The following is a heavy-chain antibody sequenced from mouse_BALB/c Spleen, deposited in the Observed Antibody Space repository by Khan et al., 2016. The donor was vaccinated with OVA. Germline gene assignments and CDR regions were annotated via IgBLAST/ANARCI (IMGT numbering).Heavy chain of an antibody. V-gene: IGHV5-17*02. D-gene: IGHD1-1*02. CDR1: GFTFSNFG. J-gene: IGHJ1*01. Sequence: EVELVESGGGLVQPRGSRKLSCAASGFTFSNFGMHWVRQAPEKGLEWVAYISSGSNTIHYADTVKGRFTISRDNPKNTLFLQMTSLRSEDTAMYYCVREDYGHWYFDVWGAGTTVTVSS. CDR2: ISSGSNTI. CDR3: VREDYGHWYFDV.